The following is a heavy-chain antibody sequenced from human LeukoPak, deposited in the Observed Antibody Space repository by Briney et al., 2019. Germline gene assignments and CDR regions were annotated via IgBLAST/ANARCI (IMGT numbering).Heavy chain of an antibody. CDR1: GFTFSTYA. D-gene: IGHD3-22*01. CDR2: ISGTSDGT. Sequence: GGSLRLSCAASGFTFSTYAMSWVRQAPGKGLEWVSAISGTSDGTYYADSVKGRFTISRDNPKNTLYLQMNSLRPDDTAIYFCARQEARNYYYEGLDYWGQGNLVTVSS. CDR3: ARQEARNYYYEGLDY. J-gene: IGHJ4*02. V-gene: IGHV3-23*01.